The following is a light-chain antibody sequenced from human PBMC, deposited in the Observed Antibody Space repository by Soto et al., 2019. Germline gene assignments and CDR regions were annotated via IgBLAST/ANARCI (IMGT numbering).Light chain of an antibody. V-gene: IGKV3-15*01. CDR1: QSVSSN. CDR2: DAS. Sequence: EIVMTQSPATRSVSPGERATLSCRGSQSVSSNLAWYQQKPGQAPRLLIYDASTRAAGIPARFSGSGSGTEFTLTISSLQSEDFAVYFCQQYENWPPKYTFGQGTKLEIK. J-gene: IGKJ2*01. CDR3: QQYENWPPKYT.